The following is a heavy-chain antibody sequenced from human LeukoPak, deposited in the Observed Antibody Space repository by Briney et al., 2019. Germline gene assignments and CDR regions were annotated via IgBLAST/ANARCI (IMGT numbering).Heavy chain of an antibody. CDR3: AREIEPFYYYDSSGYLDY. V-gene: IGHV3-21*01. Sequence: PGGSLRLSCAASGFTFSSYSMNWVRQAPGKGLEWVSSISSSSSYIYYADSVKGRFTISRDNAKNSLYLQMNSLRAEDTAVYYCAREIEPFYYYDSSGYLDYWGQGTLVTVSS. CDR2: ISSSSSYI. CDR1: GFTFSSYS. J-gene: IGHJ4*02. D-gene: IGHD3-22*01.